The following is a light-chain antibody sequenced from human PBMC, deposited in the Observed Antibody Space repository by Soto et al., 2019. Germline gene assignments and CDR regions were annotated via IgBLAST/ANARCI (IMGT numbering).Light chain of an antibody. Sequence: QSVLTQPPSVSAAPGQTVTISCSGSSSNIGNNYVSWYQQLPGTATKLLIYDNNKRPSGIPDRFSGSKSGTSATLGITGLQTGDEADYYCGTWDSSLSAGVFGTGTKLTVL. CDR1: SSNIGNNY. J-gene: IGLJ1*01. CDR3: GTWDSSLSAGV. V-gene: IGLV1-51*01. CDR2: DNN.